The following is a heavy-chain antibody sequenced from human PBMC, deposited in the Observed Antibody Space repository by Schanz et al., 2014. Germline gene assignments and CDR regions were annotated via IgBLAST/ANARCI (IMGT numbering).Heavy chain of an antibody. V-gene: IGHV4-59*01. J-gene: IGHJ6*02. Sequence: QVQLQESGPGLVKPSETLSLTCTVSGGSISSYYWSWIRQPPGKGLEWIVYIYYTGSTTYNPSLKSRVTISVVPSKRQFSLKLSSVTAADTAVYYCARDKVTTLGYYGLDVWGQGTTVTVSS. CDR2: IYYTGST. D-gene: IGHD3-10*02. CDR3: ARDKVTTLGYYGLDV. CDR1: GGSISSYY.